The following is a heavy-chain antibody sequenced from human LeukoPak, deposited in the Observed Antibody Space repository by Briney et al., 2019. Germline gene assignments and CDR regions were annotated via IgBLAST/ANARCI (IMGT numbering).Heavy chain of an antibody. CDR1: GYTFTSYD. CDR3: ARGHAGRWLKVYYYYYGMDV. D-gene: IGHD6-19*01. Sequence: ASVKVSCKASGYTFTSYDINWVRQATGQGLEWMGWMNPNCGNTGYAQKFQGRVTMTRNTSISTAYMELSSLRSEDTAVYYCARGHAGRWLKVYYYYYGMDVWGQGTTVTVSS. V-gene: IGHV1-8*01. CDR2: MNPNCGNT. J-gene: IGHJ6*02.